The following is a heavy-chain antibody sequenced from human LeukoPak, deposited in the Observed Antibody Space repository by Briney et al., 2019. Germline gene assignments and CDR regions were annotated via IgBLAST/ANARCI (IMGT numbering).Heavy chain of an antibody. CDR2: ISAYNGNT. CDR3: AREVYCSSTSCAYYFDY. V-gene: IGHV1-18*01. D-gene: IGHD2-2*01. Sequence: GASVKVSCKASGYTFTSYGISWVRQAPGQGLEWMGWISAYNGNTDYAQKFQGRVTMTTDKSSSTAYMELRSLRPDDTAVYYCAREVYCSSTSCAYYFDYWGQGTLVTVSS. J-gene: IGHJ4*02. CDR1: GYTFTSYG.